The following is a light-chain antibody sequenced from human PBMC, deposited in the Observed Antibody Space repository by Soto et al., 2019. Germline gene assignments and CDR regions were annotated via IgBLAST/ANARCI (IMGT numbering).Light chain of an antibody. CDR3: QQYNSYSWT. V-gene: IGKV1-5*01. CDR2: DAS. Sequence: DIQMTQSPSTLSASVGDRVTITCRASQSISSWLAWYQQKPGKAPKLLIYDASSLESGVPSRFSGSGSGTEFTLPISSLQPDDFATYYCQQYNSYSWTFCQGTKVEIK. J-gene: IGKJ1*01. CDR1: QSISSW.